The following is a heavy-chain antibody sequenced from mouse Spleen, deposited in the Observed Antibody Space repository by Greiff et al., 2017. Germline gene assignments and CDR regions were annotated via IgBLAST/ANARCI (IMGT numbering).Heavy chain of an antibody. J-gene: IGHJ4*01. CDR1: GYTFTDYN. V-gene: IGHV1-18*01. CDR3: AVIYYGYDWGYAMDY. D-gene: IGHD2-2*01. Sequence: VQLQQSGPELVKPGASVKIPCKASGYTFTDYNMDWVKQSHGKSLEWIGDINPNNGGTIYNQKFKGKATLTVDKSSSTAYMELRSLTSEDTAVYYCAVIYYGYDWGYAMDYWGQGTSVTVSS. CDR2: INPNNGGT.